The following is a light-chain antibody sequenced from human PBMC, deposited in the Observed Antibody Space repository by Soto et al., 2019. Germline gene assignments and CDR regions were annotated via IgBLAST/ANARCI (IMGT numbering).Light chain of an antibody. CDR2: QVS. Sequence: DVVLTQTPLSSPVTVGQPASISCRSSQSLVHGDGNTYLSWFQQRPGQPPRLLMYQVSNRFSEVPDRFSGSGAGTDFTLKISRVEAEDVAVYYCVQFAHFPRTFGQGTKVEIK. CDR1: QSLVHGDGNTY. CDR3: VQFAHFPRT. V-gene: IGKV2-24*01. J-gene: IGKJ1*01.